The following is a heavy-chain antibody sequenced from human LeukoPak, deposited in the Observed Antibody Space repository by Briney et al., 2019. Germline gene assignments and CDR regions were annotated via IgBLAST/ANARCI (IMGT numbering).Heavy chain of an antibody. CDR1: GFKFDTYW. CDR3: ARGSVVRGFDP. CDR2: IKPDGSDK. J-gene: IGHJ5*02. Sequence: GGSLRLSCVASGFKFDTYWMSWVRQAPGKGLEWVANIKPDGSDKYYVDSVKGRFTISRDNSKNTLYLQMNSLRAEDTAVYYCARGSVVRGFDPWGQGTLVTVSS. V-gene: IGHV3-7*01. D-gene: IGHD2-15*01.